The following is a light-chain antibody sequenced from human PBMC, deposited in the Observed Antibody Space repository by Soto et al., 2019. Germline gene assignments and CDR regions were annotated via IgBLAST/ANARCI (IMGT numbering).Light chain of an antibody. V-gene: IGKV1-39*01. Sequence: INMTQSPASLSASVVGGSTITFPASQSISSYLNWYQQKPGKAPKLLIYAASSLQSGVPSRFSGSGSGTDFTLTISSLQPEDFATYYCQQSYSTPITFGQGTRLEIK. J-gene: IGKJ5*01. CDR1: QSISSY. CDR2: AAS. CDR3: QQSYSTPIT.